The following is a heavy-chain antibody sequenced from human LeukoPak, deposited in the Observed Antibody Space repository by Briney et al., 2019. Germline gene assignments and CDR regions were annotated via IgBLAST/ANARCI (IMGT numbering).Heavy chain of an antibody. J-gene: IGHJ5*02. CDR1: GGSISSSSYY. V-gene: IGHV4-39*07. Sequence: SETLSLTCTVSGGSISSSSYYWGWIRQPPGKGLEWIGSIYYSGSTYYNPSLKSRVTISVDTSKNQFSLKLSSVTAADTAVYYCARGANGSSKNWFDPWGQGTLVTVSS. CDR3: ARGANGSSKNWFDP. D-gene: IGHD6-13*01. CDR2: IYYSGST.